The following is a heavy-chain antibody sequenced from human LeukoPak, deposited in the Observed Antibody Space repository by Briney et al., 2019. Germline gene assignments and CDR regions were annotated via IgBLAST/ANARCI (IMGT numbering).Heavy chain of an antibody. CDR3: ATVRHYYDSSGYPYDAFDI. CDR1: GYTFTNYD. CDR2: MNPNSGKT. Sequence: GASVKVSCKASGYTFTNYDINWVRQATGQGLEWMGWMNPNSGKTDYVQKFHGRVTFTRNNSISTAYMELSSLRSEDTAVYYCATVRHYYDSSGYPYDAFDIWGQGTMVTVSS. J-gene: IGHJ3*02. V-gene: IGHV1-8*03. D-gene: IGHD3-22*01.